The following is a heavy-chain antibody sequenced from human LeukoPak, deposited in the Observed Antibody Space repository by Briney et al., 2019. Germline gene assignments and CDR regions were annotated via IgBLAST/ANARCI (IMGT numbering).Heavy chain of an antibody. V-gene: IGHV1-8*01. J-gene: IGHJ4*02. D-gene: IGHD6-6*01. Sequence: ASVKVSCKASGYTFTSYDINWVRQVTGQGLEWMGWMNPNSGNTGYAQKFQGRVAMTRNTSISTAYMELSSLTSEDTAVYYCARRGVIAAREYYFDYWGQGTLVTVSS. CDR1: GYTFTSYD. CDR3: ARRGVIAAREYYFDY. CDR2: MNPNSGNT.